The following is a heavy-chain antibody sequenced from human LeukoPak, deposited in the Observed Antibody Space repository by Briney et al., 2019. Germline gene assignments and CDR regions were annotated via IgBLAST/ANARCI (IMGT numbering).Heavy chain of an antibody. CDR3: ARTDGYCSSTSCYAYRGYFDY. Sequence: GGSLRLSCAASGFTFSGYWMSWVRQAPGKGLEWVANIKQDGSEKYYVDSVKGRFTISRDNAKNSLYLQMNSLRAEDTAVYYCARTDGYCSSTSCYAYRGYFDYWGQGTLVTVSS. CDR1: GFTFSGYW. V-gene: IGHV3-7*03. J-gene: IGHJ4*02. D-gene: IGHD2-2*03. CDR2: IKQDGSEK.